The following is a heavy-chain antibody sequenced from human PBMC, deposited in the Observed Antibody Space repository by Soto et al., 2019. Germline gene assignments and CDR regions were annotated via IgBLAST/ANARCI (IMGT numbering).Heavy chain of an antibody. Sequence: QVQLQQWGAGLLKPSETPSLTCAVYGGSFSGYYWSWIRQPPGKGLEWIGEINHSGSTNYNPSLKSRVTISVDTSKNQFSLKLSSVTAADTAVYYCARGRTDAFDIWGQGTMVTVSS. V-gene: IGHV4-34*01. CDR2: INHSGST. CDR3: ARGRTDAFDI. J-gene: IGHJ3*02. CDR1: GGSFSGYY.